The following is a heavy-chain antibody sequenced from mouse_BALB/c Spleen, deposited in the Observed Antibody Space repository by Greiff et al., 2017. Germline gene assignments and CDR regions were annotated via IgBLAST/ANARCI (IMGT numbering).Heavy chain of an antibody. CDR2: INPSTGYT. V-gene: IGHV1-7*01. CDR3: ARRGIITTAPFAY. J-gene: IGHJ3*01. Sequence: GHLVESGAELAKPGASVKMSCKASGYTFTSYWMHWVKQRPGQGLEWIGYINPSTGYTEYNQKFKDKATLTADKSSSTAYMQLSSLTSEDSAVYYCARRGIITTAPFAYWGQGTLVTVSA. D-gene: IGHD1-1*01. CDR1: GYTFTSYW.